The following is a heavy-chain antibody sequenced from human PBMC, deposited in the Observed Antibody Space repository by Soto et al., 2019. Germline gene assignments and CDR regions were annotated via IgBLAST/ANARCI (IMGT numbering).Heavy chain of an antibody. CDR2: ISNTGLTT. CDR3: AKDPLWGQWLEYGYLDQ. CDR1: GLTFSSYA. J-gene: IGHJ4*02. V-gene: IGHV3-23*01. Sequence: EVQLLESGGGLVQPGGSLRLSCAASGLTFSSYAMSWVRQAPGRGLEWVAVISNTGLTTHYADSVKGRFTISRDNSKRTVYLQMNSLRVDDTAVYFCAKDPLWGQWLEYGYLDQRGQGNLVTVYS. D-gene: IGHD6-19*01.